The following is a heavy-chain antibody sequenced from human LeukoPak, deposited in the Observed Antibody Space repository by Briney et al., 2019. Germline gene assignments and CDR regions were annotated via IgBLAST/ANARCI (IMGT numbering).Heavy chain of an antibody. J-gene: IGHJ5*02. V-gene: IGHV4-31*03. Sequence: NPSQTLSLTCTVSGASITNDDYYWSWIRPHPGEGLEWIGYIYFSGSTYYNPTLKSRASVSVDTSKSQFSLRLTSVTAADTAVYYCARRAPFSNWFDPWGQGTLVIVSS. CDR3: ARRAPFSNWFDP. D-gene: IGHD2-2*01. CDR2: IYFSGST. CDR1: GASITNDDYY.